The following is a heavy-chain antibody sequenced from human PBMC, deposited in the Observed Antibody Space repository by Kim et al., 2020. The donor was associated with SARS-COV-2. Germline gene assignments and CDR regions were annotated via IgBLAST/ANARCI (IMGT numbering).Heavy chain of an antibody. CDR1: GFTFSSYG. V-gene: IGHV3-30*18. D-gene: IGHD1-26*01. Sequence: GGSLRLSCAASGFTFSSYGMHWVRQAPGKGLEWVAVISYDGSNKYYADSVKGRFTISRDNSKNTLYLQMNSLRAEDMAVYYCAKDAVGASPGGMDVWGQGTTVTVSS. CDR3: AKDAVGASPGGMDV. J-gene: IGHJ6*02. CDR2: ISYDGSNK.